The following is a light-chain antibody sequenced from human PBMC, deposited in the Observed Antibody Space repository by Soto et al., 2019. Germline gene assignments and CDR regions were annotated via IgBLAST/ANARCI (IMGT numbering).Light chain of an antibody. J-gene: IGKJ5*01. CDR3: QQRSNWPPT. CDR1: QSVSTK. Sequence: EVVLTQSPDTVSLSXGXRATLSCXASQSVSTKLAWYQQKPGQAPRLLIYGATTRATGIPDRFSGSGSGTDFTLTISRLEPEDLAVYFCQQRSNWPPTFGQGTRLEIK. CDR2: GAT. V-gene: IGKV3D-20*02.